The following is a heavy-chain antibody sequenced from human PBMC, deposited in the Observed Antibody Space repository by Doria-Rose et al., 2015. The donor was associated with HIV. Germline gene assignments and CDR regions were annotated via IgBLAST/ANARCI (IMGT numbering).Heavy chain of an antibody. CDR1: GFTFSPHW. Sequence: VQLQESGGGLVQPGGSLRLTCAASGFTFSPHWMHWVRQHPGKGLVWVSRIQSDGSRKNYADFVKYRFTISRDNAKKMVFLQMNSLRVEDTAVYYCVRDGDHYDFDFWGQGPLVTVSS. J-gene: IGHJ4*02. V-gene: IGHV3-74*01. CDR3: VRDGDHYDFDF. CDR2: IQSDGSRK. D-gene: IGHD5-12*01.